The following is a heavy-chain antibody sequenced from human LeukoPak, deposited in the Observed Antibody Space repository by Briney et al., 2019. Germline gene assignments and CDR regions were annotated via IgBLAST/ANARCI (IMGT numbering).Heavy chain of an antibody. CDR2: INHSGST. D-gene: IGHD3-10*01. J-gene: IGHJ5*02. V-gene: IGHV4-34*01. CDR1: GGSFSGYY. CDR3: ARKEKVTMVRGVIITRWFDP. Sequence: SETLSLTCAVYGGSFSGYYWSWLRQPPGKGLEWIGEINHSGSTNYNPSLKSRVTISVDTSKDQFSLKLSSVTAADTAVYYCARKEKVTMVRGVIITRWFDPWGQGTLVTVSS.